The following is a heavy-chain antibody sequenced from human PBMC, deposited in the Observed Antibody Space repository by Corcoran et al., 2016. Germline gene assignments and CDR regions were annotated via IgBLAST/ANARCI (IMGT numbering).Heavy chain of an antibody. V-gene: IGHV4-59*02. CDR3: ARQNVVPVIRDGFDV. CDR1: GGSVNNYY. Sequence: QVQLQESGPGLVKPSETLSLTCTVSGGSVNNYYWSWIRQPPGKGLEYIGYIYYRGTTLYNPSLKSRVTIAVDTSKDQVSLKLSSVTAADTAVYDCARQNVVPVIRDGFDVWGQGTTGTVSS. D-gene: IGHD2-21*02. CDR2: IYYRGTT. J-gene: IGHJ6*02.